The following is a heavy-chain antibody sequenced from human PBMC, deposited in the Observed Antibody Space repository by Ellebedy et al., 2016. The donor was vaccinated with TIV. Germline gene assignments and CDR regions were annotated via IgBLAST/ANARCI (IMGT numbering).Heavy chain of an antibody. J-gene: IGHJ4*02. CDR3: AKVSRGLTTGID. CDR2: ITWNTTTV. CDR1: GFTFENYA. V-gene: IGHV3-9*01. D-gene: IGHD4-11*01. Sequence: PGGSLRLSCAASGFTFENYAMHWVRQAPGKGLEWVSGITWNTTTVGYADSVRGRFTISRDNAKNSLYLQMNSLRPEDTALYYCAKVSRGLTTGIDWGQGTLVTVSS.